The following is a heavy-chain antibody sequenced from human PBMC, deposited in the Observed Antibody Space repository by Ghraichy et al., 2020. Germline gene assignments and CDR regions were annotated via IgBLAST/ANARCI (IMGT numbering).Heavy chain of an antibody. D-gene: IGHD3-9*01. Sequence: SGPTLVKPTETLTLTCTVSGFSLSNARMGVSWIRQPPGKALEWLAHIFSNDEKSYSTSLKSRLTISKDTSKSQVVLTMTNMDPVDTATYYCARASLRYFDWPLGYFDYWGQGTLVTVSS. CDR2: IFSNDEK. CDR3: ARASLRYFDWPLGYFDY. V-gene: IGHV2-26*01. CDR1: GFSLSNARMG. J-gene: IGHJ4*02.